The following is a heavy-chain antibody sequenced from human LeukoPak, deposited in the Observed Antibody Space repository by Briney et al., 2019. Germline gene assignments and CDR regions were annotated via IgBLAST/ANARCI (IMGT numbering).Heavy chain of an antibody. J-gene: IGHJ6*03. CDR2: IKQDGSEK. Sequence: PGRSLRLSCAASGFTFSSYAMHWVRQAPGKGLEWVANIKQDGSEKYYVDSVKGRFTISRDNAKNSLYLQMNSLRAEDTAVYYCARNSANYDFWSGSPEWYYYYMDVWGKGTTVTVSS. D-gene: IGHD3-3*01. CDR1: GFTFSSYA. V-gene: IGHV3-7*01. CDR3: ARNSANYDFWSGSPEWYYYYMDV.